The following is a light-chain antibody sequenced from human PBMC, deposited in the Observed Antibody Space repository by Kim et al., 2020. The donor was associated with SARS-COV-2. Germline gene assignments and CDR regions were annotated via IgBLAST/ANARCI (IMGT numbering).Light chain of an antibody. Sequence: QPASVSGSPGQSITISCTGTSSDVGGYNYVSWYQQHPGKAPKLMIYDVSNRPSGVSNRFSGSKSGNTASLTISGLQAEDEADYYCSSYTSSSTLVFGGGTQLTVL. V-gene: IGLV2-14*03. CDR3: SSYTSSSTLV. J-gene: IGLJ2*01. CDR2: DVS. CDR1: SSDVGGYNY.